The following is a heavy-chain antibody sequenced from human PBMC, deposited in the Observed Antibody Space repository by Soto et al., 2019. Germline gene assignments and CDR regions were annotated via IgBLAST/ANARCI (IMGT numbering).Heavy chain of an antibody. D-gene: IGHD4-17*01. V-gene: IGHV3-74*01. Sequence: PGGSLRLSCAASGLTFSSYWMHWVRQAPGKGLVWVSRINSDRSSTSYADSVKGRFTISRDNAKNTLYLQMNSLRAEDTAVYYCARDSSYGDYNWFDPWGQGTLVTVSS. J-gene: IGHJ5*02. CDR1: GLTFSSYW. CDR2: INSDRSST. CDR3: ARDSSYGDYNWFDP.